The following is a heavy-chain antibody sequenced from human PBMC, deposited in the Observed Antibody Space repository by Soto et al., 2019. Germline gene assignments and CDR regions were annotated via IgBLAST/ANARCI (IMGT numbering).Heavy chain of an antibody. J-gene: IGHJ2*01. D-gene: IGHD1-1*01. CDR2: INQSGNT. V-gene: IGHV4-34*01. Sequence: QVQVQQWGAGLLKPSETLSLTCAVYGGSFSGSYWRWIRQLPGKGLEWVGEINQSGNTNYNPSLKSRVTISVETSKTPFSLKLTSVTAAVTAVYYCASRRRQIPASDPTHWHIDLWGRGTLVPVSS. CDR1: GGSFSGSY. CDR3: ASRRRQIPASDPTHWHIDL.